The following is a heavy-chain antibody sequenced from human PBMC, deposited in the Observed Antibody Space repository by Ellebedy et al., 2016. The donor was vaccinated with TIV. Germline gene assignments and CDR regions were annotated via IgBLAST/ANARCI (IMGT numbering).Heavy chain of an antibody. CDR1: GFILSAYG. J-gene: IGHJ6*02. V-gene: IGHV3-33*01. D-gene: IGHD5-24*01. CDR3: ARGGAMAYYYHALDV. CDR2: TWFDGTNQ. Sequence: GGSLRLSCAASGFILSAYGMHWVRQAPGKGLEWVAITWFDGTNQYYADSVKGRFTISRANSKTTLYLEISSLRAEDTAVYFCARGGAMAYYYHALDVWGQGTRVTVPS.